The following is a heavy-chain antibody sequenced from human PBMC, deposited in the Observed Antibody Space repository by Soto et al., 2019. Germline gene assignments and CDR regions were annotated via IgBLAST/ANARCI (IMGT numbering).Heavy chain of an antibody. CDR3: GKGGWLDD. D-gene: IGHD6-19*01. V-gene: IGHV3-23*01. CDR2: ISVSAGPT. J-gene: IGHJ4*02. CDR1: GFTFSTYV. Sequence: EVQLLESGGGLVQPGGSLRLSCAASGFTFSTYVMSWAREPPGKGLEWVSAISVSAGPTYYADSVKGRFTISRDNSKNSLYLQMDSLRAEDTAVYYWGKGGWLDDWGQGTLVTVSS.